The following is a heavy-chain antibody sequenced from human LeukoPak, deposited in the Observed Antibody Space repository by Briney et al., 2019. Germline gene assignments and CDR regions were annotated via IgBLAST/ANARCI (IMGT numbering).Heavy chain of an antibody. D-gene: IGHD3-10*01. Sequence: PSETLSLTCAVYGGSFSGYYWSWIRQPPGKGLEWIGEINHSGNTNYNPSLKSRVTISVDTSKNQFSLKLSSVTAAGTAVYYCARGLTYYYGSGTQSRYYYYGMDVWGQGTTVTVSS. CDR3: ARGLTYYYGSGTQSRYYYYGMDV. J-gene: IGHJ6*02. CDR1: GGSFSGYY. V-gene: IGHV4-34*01. CDR2: INHSGNT.